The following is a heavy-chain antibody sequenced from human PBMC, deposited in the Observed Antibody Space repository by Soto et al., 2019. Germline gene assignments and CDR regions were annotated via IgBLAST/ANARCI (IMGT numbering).Heavy chain of an antibody. Sequence: PSETLSLTCTVSGGSISSYYWSWIRQPPGKGLEWIGYIYYSGSTNYNPSLKSRVTISVDTSKNQFSLKLSSVTAADTAVYYCARAPSGSFDYWGQGTLVTVS. CDR3: ARAPSGSFDY. CDR2: IYYSGST. V-gene: IGHV4-59*01. D-gene: IGHD1-26*01. J-gene: IGHJ4*02. CDR1: GGSISSYY.